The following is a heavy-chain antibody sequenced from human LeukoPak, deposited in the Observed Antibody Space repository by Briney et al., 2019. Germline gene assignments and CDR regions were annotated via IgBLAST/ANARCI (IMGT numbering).Heavy chain of an antibody. CDR2: ITANTRGSIT. V-gene: IGHV3-23*01. CDR3: ARGGYFSFDY. D-gene: IGHD2/OR15-2a*01. J-gene: IGHJ4*02. Sequence: GGSLRLSCMTSGFSFSTYDMSWVRQAPGKGLEWVSGITANTRGSITYYADSVKGRFTISRDSSKDTLYLQMNSLRAEDTAVYFCARGGYFSFDYWGQGTLVTVSS. CDR1: GFSFSTYD.